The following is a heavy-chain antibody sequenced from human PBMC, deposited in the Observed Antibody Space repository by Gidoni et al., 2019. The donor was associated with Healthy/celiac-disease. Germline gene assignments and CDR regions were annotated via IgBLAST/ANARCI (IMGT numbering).Heavy chain of an antibody. CDR3: ARPLIFGDQPEDAFDI. V-gene: IGHV5-10-1*01. CDR1: GYSFTSYW. D-gene: IGHD3-10*01. Sequence: EVQLVQSGAEVKTPGESLRISCKGSGYSFTSYWISWVRQMPGKGLEWMGRIDPSDSYTNYSPSFQGHVTISADKSISTAYLQWSSLKASDTAMYYCARPLIFGDQPEDAFDIWGQGTMVTVSS. J-gene: IGHJ3*02. CDR2: IDPSDSYT.